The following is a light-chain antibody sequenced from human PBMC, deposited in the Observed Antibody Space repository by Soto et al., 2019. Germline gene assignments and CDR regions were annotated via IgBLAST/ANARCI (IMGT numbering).Light chain of an antibody. J-gene: IGLJ2*01. CDR3: SSYTSSSTLV. V-gene: IGLV1-47*02. Sequence: QTVVTQPPSASGTPGQRVTISCSGSSSNIGSNYVYWYQQLPGTAPKLLIYSNNQRPSGVPDRFSGSKSGTSASLAISGLRSEDEADYYCSSYTSSSTLVFGGGTKVTVL. CDR2: SNN. CDR1: SSNIGSNY.